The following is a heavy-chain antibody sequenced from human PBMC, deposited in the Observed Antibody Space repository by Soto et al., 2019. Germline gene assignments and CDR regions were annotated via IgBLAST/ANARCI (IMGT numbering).Heavy chain of an antibody. Sequence: GGSLRLSCAASGFTVSSNYMSWVRQAPGKGPEWVSYISSSSSTIYYADSVKGRFTISRDNAKNSLYLQMNSLRAEDTAVYYCARCMTNYGDYPYYYYYGMDVWGQGTTVTVSS. V-gene: IGHV3-48*01. CDR1: GFTVSSNY. CDR3: ARCMTNYGDYPYYYYYGMDV. J-gene: IGHJ6*02. CDR2: ISSSSSTI. D-gene: IGHD4-17*01.